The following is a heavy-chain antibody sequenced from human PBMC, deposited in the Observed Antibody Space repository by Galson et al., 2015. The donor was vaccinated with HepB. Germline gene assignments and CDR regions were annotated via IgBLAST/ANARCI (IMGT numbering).Heavy chain of an antibody. CDR3: AKGDVWGSAARNYGMDV. Sequence: SLRPSCAASGFTFSNYAMTWVRQAPGKGLEWVSSISAGGDTTYYADSVKGRFTISRDNAKKMLSLRTNSLRAEDTAVYYCAKGDVWGSAARNYGMDVWGQGTTVTVSS. CDR2: ISAGGDTT. CDR1: GFTFSNYA. V-gene: IGHV3-23*01. J-gene: IGHJ6*02. D-gene: IGHD3-16*01.